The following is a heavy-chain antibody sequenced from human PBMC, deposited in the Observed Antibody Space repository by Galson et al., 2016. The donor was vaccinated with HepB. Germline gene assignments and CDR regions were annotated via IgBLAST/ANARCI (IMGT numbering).Heavy chain of an antibody. CDR3: RGRFVTSREFDYYDYMDV. D-gene: IGHD2/OR15-2a*01. CDR2: VYFSGNS. J-gene: IGHJ6*03. Sequence: SETLSLTCIVSGGSISRTAFYWGWIRLPPGKGLEWIGSVYFSGNSYYNPSLKSRVTISADASKNQFSLRLESMTAADTAVYFCRGRFVTSREFDYYDYMDVWGNGATVTVSS. CDR1: GGSISRTAFY. V-gene: IGHV4-39*01.